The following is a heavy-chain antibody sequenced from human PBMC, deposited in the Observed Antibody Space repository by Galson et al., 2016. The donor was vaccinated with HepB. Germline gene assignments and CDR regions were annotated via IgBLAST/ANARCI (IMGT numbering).Heavy chain of an antibody. CDR2: ISASGANT. Sequence: SLRLSCAASGFTFTDYGLHWVRQAPGKGPEWVSSISASGANTYYADPADGRFTVSRDNFKNTLYLQMNSLRAEDTAVYYCAKVAPGGYFFDTWGRGALVTVSS. CDR1: GFTFTDYG. D-gene: IGHD2-15*01. J-gene: IGHJ4*02. V-gene: IGHV3-23*01. CDR3: AKVAPGGYFFDT.